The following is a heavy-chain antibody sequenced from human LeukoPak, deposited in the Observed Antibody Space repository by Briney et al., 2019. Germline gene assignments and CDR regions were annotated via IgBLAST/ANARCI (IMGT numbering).Heavy chain of an antibody. J-gene: IGHJ5*02. CDR2: IYYSGST. CDR3: ARDLGYCSGGSCYSGYNNWFDP. D-gene: IGHD2-15*01. Sequence: PSETLSLTCTVSGGSISSYYWNWIRQPPGKGLEWVGYIYYSGSTNYNPSLKSRVTISVDTSKNQFSLKLSSVTAADTAVYYCARDLGYCSGGSCYSGYNNWFDPWGQGTLVTVSS. CDR1: GGSISSYY. V-gene: IGHV4-59*01.